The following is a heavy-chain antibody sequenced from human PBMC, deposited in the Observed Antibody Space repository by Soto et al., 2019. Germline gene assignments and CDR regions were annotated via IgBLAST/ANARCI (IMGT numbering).Heavy chain of an antibody. V-gene: IGHV4-39*01. J-gene: IGHJ4*02. CDR2: IYYSGST. D-gene: IGHD6-19*01. Sequence: SETLSLTCTVSGGSISSSSYYWGWIRQPPGKGLEWIGSIYYSGSTYYNPSLKSRVTISVDTTKNQFSLKLSSVTAADTAVYYCARHVPSIAVAGLFDYWGQGTLVTVSS. CDR3: ARHVPSIAVAGLFDY. CDR1: GGSISSSSYY.